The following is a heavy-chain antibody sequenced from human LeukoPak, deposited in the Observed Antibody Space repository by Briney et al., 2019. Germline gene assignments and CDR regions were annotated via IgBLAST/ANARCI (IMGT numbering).Heavy chain of an antibody. CDR2: INPNGGGT. CDR3: ARDTAMVTYWFDP. Sequence: ASVKVSCKASGYTFTGYYMHWVRQAPGQGLEWMGWINPNGGGTNYAQKFQGRVTMTRDTSISTAYMELSRLRSDDTAVYYCARDTAMVTYWFDPWGQGTLVTVPS. D-gene: IGHD5-18*01. V-gene: IGHV1-2*02. CDR1: GYTFTGYY. J-gene: IGHJ5*02.